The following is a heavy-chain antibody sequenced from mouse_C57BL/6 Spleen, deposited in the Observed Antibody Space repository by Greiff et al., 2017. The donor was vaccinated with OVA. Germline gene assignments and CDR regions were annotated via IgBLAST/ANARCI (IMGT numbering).Heavy chain of an antibody. CDR3: TNLITTVVAHFDY. D-gene: IGHD1-1*01. Sequence: VQLKQSGTVLARPGASVKMSCKTSGYTFTSYWMHWVKQRPGQGLEWIGAIYPGNSDTSYNQKFKGKAKLTAVTSASTAYMELSSLTNEDSAVYYCTNLITTVVAHFDYGGQGTTLTVSS. CDR2: IYPGNSDT. CDR1: GYTFTSYW. J-gene: IGHJ2*01. V-gene: IGHV1-5*01.